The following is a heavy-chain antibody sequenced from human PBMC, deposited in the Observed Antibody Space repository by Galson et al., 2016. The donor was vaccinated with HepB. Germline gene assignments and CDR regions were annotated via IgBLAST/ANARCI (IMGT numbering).Heavy chain of an antibody. V-gene: IGHV3-23*01. J-gene: IGHJ4*02. CDR3: ARRSCTAVACYSASYRCFDS. D-gene: IGHD2-15*01. Sequence: SLRLSCAASGFTFSSYAMSWVRQAPGKGLEWVSGITGSGGSKYYADSVNGRFTISRDNSKNMLYLQMNSLRAEDTAVYYCARRSCTAVACYSASYRCFDSWGQGTLVTVSS. CDR2: ITGSGGSK. CDR1: GFTFSSYA.